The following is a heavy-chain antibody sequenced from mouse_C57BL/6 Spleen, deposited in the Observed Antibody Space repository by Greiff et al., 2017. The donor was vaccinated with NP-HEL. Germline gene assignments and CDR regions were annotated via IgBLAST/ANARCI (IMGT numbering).Heavy chain of an antibody. CDR1: GYTFTSYW. CDR2: IHPNSGST. V-gene: IGHV1-64*01. CDR3: ARGGLRAWFAY. J-gene: IGHJ3*01. D-gene: IGHD2-4*01. Sequence: VQLQQPGAELVKPGASVKLSCKASGYTFTSYWMHWVKQRPGQGLEWIGMIHPNSGSTNYNEKFKSKATLTVDKSSSTAYMQLSSLTSEDSAVDYCARGGLRAWFAYWGQWTLVTVSA.